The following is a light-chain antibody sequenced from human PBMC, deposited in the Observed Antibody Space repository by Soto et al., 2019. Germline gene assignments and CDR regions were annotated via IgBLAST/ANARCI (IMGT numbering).Light chain of an antibody. CDR3: QQFGSSIPHT. CDR2: GAS. V-gene: IGKV3-20*01. Sequence: EIVLTQSPGTLSLSPGERATLSCRASQSVSSSYLAWYQQKPGQAPRLLIYGASSRATGIPVRFSGSGSGTDFTLTISRLEPEDFGVYYCQQFGSSIPHTFGQGTKLEIK. J-gene: IGKJ2*01. CDR1: QSVSSSY.